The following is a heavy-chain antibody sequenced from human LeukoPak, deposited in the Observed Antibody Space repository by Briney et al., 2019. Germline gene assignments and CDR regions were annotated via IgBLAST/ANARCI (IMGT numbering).Heavy chain of an antibody. CDR3: ARGSVGAGMGVLEWLSPPESDAFDI. D-gene: IGHD3-3*01. CDR1: GFTFSSYS. CDR2: ISSSSSTI. V-gene: IGHV3-48*01. J-gene: IGHJ3*02. Sequence: QPGGSLRLSCAASGFTFSSYSMNWVRQAPGKGLEWVSYISSSSSTIYYADSVKGRFTISRDNAKNSLYLQMNSLRAEDTAVYYCARGSVGAGMGVLEWLSPPESDAFDIWGQGTMVTVSS.